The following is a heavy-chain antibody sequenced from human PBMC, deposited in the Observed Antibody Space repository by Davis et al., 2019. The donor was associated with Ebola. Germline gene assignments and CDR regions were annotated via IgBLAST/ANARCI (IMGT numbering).Heavy chain of an antibody. Sequence: PGGSLRLSCAASGSTFDDYAMHWVRQAPGKGLEWVSGISWNSGSIGYADSVKGRFTISRDNAKNSLYLQMNSLRAEDTALYYCAKDMKAVAGEIRYWGQGTLVTVSS. CDR3: AKDMKAVAGEIRY. CDR1: GSTFDDYA. J-gene: IGHJ4*02. V-gene: IGHV3-9*01. D-gene: IGHD6-19*01. CDR2: ISWNSGSI.